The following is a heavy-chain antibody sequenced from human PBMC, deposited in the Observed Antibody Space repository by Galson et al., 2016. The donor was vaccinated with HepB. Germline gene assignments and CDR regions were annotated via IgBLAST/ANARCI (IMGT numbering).Heavy chain of an antibody. CDR2: INAANGNT. Sequence: SVKVSCKASGYTFSSYAMHWVRQAPGQRLEWLGWINAANGNTRYSQELQGRTTITRDTSASTAYMDLTSLRSEDTAVYYCARDLGVSGITARSGLDPWGQGTLVTVSS. CDR3: ARDLGVSGITARSGLDP. J-gene: IGHJ5*02. CDR1: GYTFSSYA. D-gene: IGHD6-6*01. V-gene: IGHV1-3*01.